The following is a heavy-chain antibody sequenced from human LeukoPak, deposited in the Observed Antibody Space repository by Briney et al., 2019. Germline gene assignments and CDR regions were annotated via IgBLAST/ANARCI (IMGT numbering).Heavy chain of an antibody. CDR3: AKDRLIVVVPAAIPEGMDV. Sequence: GRSLRLSCAASGFTFSSYGMHWVRQAPGKGLEWVAVISYDGSNKYYADSVKGRFTISRDNSKNTLYLQMNSLRAEDTAVYYCAKDRLIVVVPAAIPEGMDVWGQGTTVTVSS. CDR1: GFTFSSYG. J-gene: IGHJ6*02. CDR2: ISYDGSNK. V-gene: IGHV3-30*18. D-gene: IGHD2-2*01.